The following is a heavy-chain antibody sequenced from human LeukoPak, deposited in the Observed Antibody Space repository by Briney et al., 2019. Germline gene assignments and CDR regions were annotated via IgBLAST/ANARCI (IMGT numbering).Heavy chain of an antibody. CDR1: GYSFTKYG. CDR2: ISAYTRNT. J-gene: IGHJ3*01. Sequence: ASVKVSCKASGYSFTKYGISWVRQAPGQGLEWMGWISAYTRNTDHAQKFQGRVTMTTDTSATTAYMELRSLRSDDTAVYYCARDSGYQSDAFDFWGKGTMVIVSS. CDR3: ARDSGYQSDAFDF. D-gene: IGHD2-2*01. V-gene: IGHV1-18*01.